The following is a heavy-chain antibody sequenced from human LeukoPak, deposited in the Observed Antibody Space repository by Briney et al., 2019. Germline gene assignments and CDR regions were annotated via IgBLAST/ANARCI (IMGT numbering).Heavy chain of an antibody. D-gene: IGHD6-25*01. Sequence: NPSEIQSLTCTVSGGSISSSSYYWGWIRQPPGKGLEWIGSIYYSGSTYYNPSLKSRVTISVDTSKNQFSLKLSSVTAADTAVYYCARSLAAVAARGGGAFDIWGQGTMVTVSS. CDR2: IYYSGST. CDR1: GGSISSSSYY. J-gene: IGHJ3*02. V-gene: IGHV4-39*01. CDR3: ARSLAAVAARGGGAFDI.